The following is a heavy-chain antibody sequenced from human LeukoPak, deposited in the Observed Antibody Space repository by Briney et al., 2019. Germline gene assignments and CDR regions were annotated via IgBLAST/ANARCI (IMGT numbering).Heavy chain of an antibody. CDR3: ARDPGYESWSPFWGGMDV. D-gene: IGHD3-16*01. CDR1: GFTFSSSW. CDR2: ITRDGSST. V-gene: IGHV3-74*01. J-gene: IGHJ6*04. Sequence: SGGSLRLSCAASGFTFSSSWMHWVRQAPGKGLVWVSRITRDGSSTTYADSVKGRFTTSRDNAKNTLYVQMDSLRDDDTAVYYCARDPGYESWSPFWGGMDVWGNGTTVIVSS.